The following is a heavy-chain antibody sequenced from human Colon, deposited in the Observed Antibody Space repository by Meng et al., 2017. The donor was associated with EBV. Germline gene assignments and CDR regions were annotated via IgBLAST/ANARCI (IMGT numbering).Heavy chain of an antibody. J-gene: IGHJ4*02. V-gene: IGHV4-30-4*01. CDR3: ASFDHIPRRNYFDY. CDR1: GGSMSSGNYY. D-gene: IGHD2-21*01. CDR2: IHHSGSA. Sequence: QVQAQGAGPGLVEPSQTLSLTCTVSGGSMSSGNYYWSWIRQPPGKGLEWIGYIHHSGSAYYNPSLKSRVSISVDTSKSQFSLNLNSMTAADTAVYYCASFDHIPRRNYFDYWGQGTLVTVSS.